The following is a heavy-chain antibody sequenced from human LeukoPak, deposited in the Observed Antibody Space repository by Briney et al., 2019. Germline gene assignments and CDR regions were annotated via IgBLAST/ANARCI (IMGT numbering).Heavy chain of an antibody. CDR1: GGTFSSYA. J-gene: IGHJ5*02. V-gene: IGHV1-69*13. D-gene: IGHD3-10*01. CDR3: AIDMVRGVIIDNWFDP. CDR2: IIPIFGTA. Sequence: SVKVSCKASGGTFSSYAISWVRQAPGQGLEWMGGIIPIFGTANYAQKFQGRVTITADESTSTAYMELRSLRSEDTAVYYCAIDMVRGVIIDNWFDPWGQGTLVTVSS.